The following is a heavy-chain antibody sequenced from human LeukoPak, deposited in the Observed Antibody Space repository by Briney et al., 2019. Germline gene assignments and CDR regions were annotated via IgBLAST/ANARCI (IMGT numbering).Heavy chain of an antibody. V-gene: IGHV4-34*01. CDR1: GGSFNGYY. Sequence: SETLSLTCAVYGGSFNGYYWSWIRQPPGKGPEWIGEINHSGSTNYNPSLKSRVTISVDTSKNQFSLKLSSVTAADTAVYYCARGSSPPRAYYFDYWGQGTLVTVSS. CDR3: ARGSSPPRAYYFDY. D-gene: IGHD6-13*01. CDR2: INHSGST. J-gene: IGHJ4*02.